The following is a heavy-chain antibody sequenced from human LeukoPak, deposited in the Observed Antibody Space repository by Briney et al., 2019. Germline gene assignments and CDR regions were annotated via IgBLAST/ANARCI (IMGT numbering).Heavy chain of an antibody. Sequence: GASMKVSCKASGGTFSSYAISWVRQAPGQGLEWMGGIIPIFGTANYARKFQGRVTITADKSTSTAYMELSSLRSEDTAVYYCARENGYCSSTSCQNWFDPWGQGTLVTVSS. D-gene: IGHD2-2*01. CDR3: ARENGYCSSTSCQNWFDP. V-gene: IGHV1-69*06. CDR2: IIPIFGTA. J-gene: IGHJ5*02. CDR1: GGTFSSYA.